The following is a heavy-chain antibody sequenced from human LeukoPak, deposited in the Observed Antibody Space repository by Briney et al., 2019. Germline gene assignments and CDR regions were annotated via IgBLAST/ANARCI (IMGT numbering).Heavy chain of an antibody. D-gene: IGHD3-10*02. CDR2: ISSSGSNI. CDR3: AELGITMIGGV. J-gene: IGHJ6*04. Sequence: GGSLRLSCAASGFTFSSYEMNWVRQAPGKGLEWVSYISSSGSNIYYADSVKGRFTISRDNAKNSLYLQMNSLRAEDTAVYYCAELGITMIGGVWGKGTTVTISS. V-gene: IGHV3-48*03. CDR1: GFTFSSYE.